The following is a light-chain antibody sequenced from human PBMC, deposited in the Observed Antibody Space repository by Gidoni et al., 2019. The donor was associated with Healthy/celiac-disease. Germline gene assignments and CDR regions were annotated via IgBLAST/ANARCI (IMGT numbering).Light chain of an antibody. V-gene: IGLV1-40*01. J-gene: IGLJ1*01. CDR1: SSNIGAGYD. CDR3: QSYDSSLSGSRV. CDR2: DDS. Sequence: QSVLTQPPSVSGAPGKRVPISCTGGSSNIGAGYDVHWYQQLPGTAPKLLIYDDSNRPSGVPDRFSGSKSGTSASLAITGLQAEDEADYYCQSYDSSLSGSRVFGTGTKVIVL.